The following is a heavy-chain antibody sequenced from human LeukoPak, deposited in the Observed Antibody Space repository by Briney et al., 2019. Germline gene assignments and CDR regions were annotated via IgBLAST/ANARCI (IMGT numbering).Heavy chain of an antibody. CDR1: GFTVSTNS. D-gene: IGHD2-2*01. J-gene: IGHJ4*02. CDR2: IKSKTDGGTT. CDR3: TTETPTSIIVVVPTDPDQDY. V-gene: IGHV3-15*01. Sequence: GGSLRLSCTVSGFTVSTNSMSWVRQAPGKGLEWVGRIKSKTDGGTTDYAAPVKGRFTISRDDSKNTLYLQMNSLKTEDTAVYYCTTETPTSIIVVVPTDPDQDYWGQGTLVTVSS.